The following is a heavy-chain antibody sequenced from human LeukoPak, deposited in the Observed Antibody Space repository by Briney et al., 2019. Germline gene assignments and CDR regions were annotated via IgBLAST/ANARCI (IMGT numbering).Heavy chain of an antibody. Sequence: QSGGSLRLSCAASGFTFSNYAMSWVRQAPGKGLEWVSGISGSGGKTYYGDSVKGRFTISRDNSKNTLYLQMNSLRAEDTAVYYCAKAGAMVKLGSTADYWGQGTLVTVSS. CDR1: GFTFSNYA. CDR3: AKAGAMVKLGSTADY. CDR2: ISGSGGKT. V-gene: IGHV3-23*01. D-gene: IGHD5-18*01. J-gene: IGHJ4*02.